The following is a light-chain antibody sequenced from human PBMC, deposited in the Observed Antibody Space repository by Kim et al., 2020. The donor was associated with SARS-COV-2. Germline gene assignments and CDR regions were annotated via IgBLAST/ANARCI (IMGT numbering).Light chain of an antibody. Sequence: SYELTQPPSVSVSPGQTASITCSGDKLGDKNVCWYQQKPGQSPVLVIYEDHKRPSGIPERFSGSNSGNTATLTISGTQAMDEADYYCQAWDSNTVGFGGG. CDR3: QAWDSNTVG. J-gene: IGLJ3*02. CDR2: EDH. CDR1: KLGDKN. V-gene: IGLV3-1*01.